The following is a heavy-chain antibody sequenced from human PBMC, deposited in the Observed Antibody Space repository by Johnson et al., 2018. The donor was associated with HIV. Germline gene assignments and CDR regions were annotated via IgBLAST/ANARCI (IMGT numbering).Heavy chain of an antibody. J-gene: IGHJ3*02. CDR3: VRRFYDSSAFDI. CDR2: ISGGST. D-gene: IGHD3-22*01. Sequence: VQLVESGGGLVQPGGSLRLSCAASGFTFDDYGMSWVRQVPGKGLEWVSSISGGSTYYADSRKGRFIISRDNSKNTLHLQMNSLRAEDTSVYYCVRRFYDSSAFDIWGQGTMVTVSS. V-gene: IGHV3-38-3*01. CDR1: GFTFDDYG.